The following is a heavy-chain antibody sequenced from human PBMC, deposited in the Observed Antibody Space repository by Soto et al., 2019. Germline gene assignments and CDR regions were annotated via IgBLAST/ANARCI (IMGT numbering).Heavy chain of an antibody. J-gene: IGHJ6*02. CDR2: IYYSGST. CDR3: ARGHDILTGYYFPSGGMDV. CDR1: GGSISSGGYY. D-gene: IGHD3-9*01. Sequence: SETLSLTCTVSGGSISSGGYYWSWIRQHPGKGLEWIGYIYYSGSTYYNPSLKSRVTLSVDTSKNQFSLKLSSVTAADTAVYYCARGHDILTGYYFPSGGMDVWGQGTTVTVSS. V-gene: IGHV4-31*02.